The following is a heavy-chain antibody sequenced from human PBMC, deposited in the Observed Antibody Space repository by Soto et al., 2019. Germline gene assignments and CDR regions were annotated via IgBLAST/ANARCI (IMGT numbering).Heavy chain of an antibody. CDR1: GFTFSSYG. D-gene: IGHD3-3*01. Sequence: GGSLRLSCAASGFTFSSYGMHWVHQAPGKGLEWVAVISYDGSNKYYADSVKGRFTISRDNSKNTLYLQMNSLRAEDTAVYYCAKEGPYYDFWSGYQYYWGQGTLVTVSS. CDR3: AKEGPYYDFWSGYQYY. J-gene: IGHJ4*02. V-gene: IGHV3-30*18. CDR2: ISYDGSNK.